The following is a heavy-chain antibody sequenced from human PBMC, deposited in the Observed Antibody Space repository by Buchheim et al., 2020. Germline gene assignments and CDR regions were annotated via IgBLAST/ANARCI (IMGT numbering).Heavy chain of an antibody. D-gene: IGHD4-17*01. Sequence: QVQLQESGPGLVKPSQTLSLTCTVSGGSISSGDYYWSWIRQPPGKGLEWIGYIYYCGSTYYNPSLKSRVTISVDTSKNQFSLKLSSVTAADTAVYYCARDHSRGDYVPSYYYGMDVWGQGTT. CDR1: GGSISSGDYY. CDR2: IYYCGST. CDR3: ARDHSRGDYVPSYYYGMDV. J-gene: IGHJ6*02. V-gene: IGHV4-30-4*01.